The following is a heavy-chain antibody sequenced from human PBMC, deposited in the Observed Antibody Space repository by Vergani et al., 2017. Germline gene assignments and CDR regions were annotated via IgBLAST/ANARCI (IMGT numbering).Heavy chain of an antibody. D-gene: IGHD6-19*01. J-gene: IGHJ4*02. V-gene: IGHV3-7*01. CDR2: IKQDGSEK. Sequence: EVQLVESGGGLVQPGGSLRLSCAASGFTVSSNYMSWVRQAPGKGLEWVANIKQDGSEKYYVDSVKGRFTISRDNAKNSLYLQMNSLRAEDTAVYYCARDLSSGWYRGEDYWGQGTLVTVSS. CDR1: GFTVSSNY. CDR3: ARDLSSGWYRGEDY.